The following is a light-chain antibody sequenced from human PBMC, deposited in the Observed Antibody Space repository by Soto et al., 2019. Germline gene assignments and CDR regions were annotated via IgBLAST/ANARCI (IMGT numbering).Light chain of an antibody. Sequence: EVVLTQSPATLSLSPGRRATLSCRASQGVSSYLAWYQQKPGQAPRLLIFDASNRATGIPARFSGSGSGTDFTLTISSLEPEDFAVYYCQQRYSWPLTFGQGTRLDIK. CDR1: QGVSSY. V-gene: IGKV3D-11*01. J-gene: IGKJ5*01. CDR3: QQRYSWPLT. CDR2: DAS.